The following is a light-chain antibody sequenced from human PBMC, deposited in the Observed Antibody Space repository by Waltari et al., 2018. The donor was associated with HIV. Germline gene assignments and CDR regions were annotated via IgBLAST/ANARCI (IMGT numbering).Light chain of an antibody. CDR1: KLGYKY. J-gene: IGLJ2*01. CDR3: QAWDSSTGGV. V-gene: IGLV3-1*01. Sequence: SYELTQPPSVSVSPGQTASIPCPGDKLGYKYACWYQQNPGQSPVRVLYQESKRPSGIPERFSGSNSGNTATLTISGTQAMDEADYYCQAWDSSTGGVFGGGTKLTVL. CDR2: QES.